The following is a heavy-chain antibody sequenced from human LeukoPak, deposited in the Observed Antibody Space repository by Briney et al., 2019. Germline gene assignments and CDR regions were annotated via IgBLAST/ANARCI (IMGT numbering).Heavy chain of an antibody. CDR1: GGTFSSYA. J-gene: IGHJ3*02. CDR2: IIPIFGTA. D-gene: IGHD4-17*01. Sequence: ASVKVFCKASGGTFSSYAISWVRQAPGQGLEWMGGIIPIFGTANYAQKFQGRVTITADESTSTAYIELSSLRCEDTAVYYCAREVTVSTGGPIWGQGTMVTVSS. CDR3: AREVTVSTGGPI. V-gene: IGHV1-69*01.